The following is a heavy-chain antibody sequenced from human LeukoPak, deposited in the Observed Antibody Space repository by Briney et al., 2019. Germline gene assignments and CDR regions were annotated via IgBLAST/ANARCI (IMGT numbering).Heavy chain of an antibody. CDR2: INRSGST. V-gene: IGHV4-34*01. CDR3: AGILSSTSSVDY. CDR1: GGSFSGCY. Sequence: SETLSLTCAVYGGSFSGCYWSWIRQPPGKGLEWIGEINRSGSTNYNPSLKSRVTISVDTSKNQFSLKLSSVTAADTAVYYCAGILSSTSSVDYWGQGTLVTVSS. D-gene: IGHD2-2*01. J-gene: IGHJ4*02.